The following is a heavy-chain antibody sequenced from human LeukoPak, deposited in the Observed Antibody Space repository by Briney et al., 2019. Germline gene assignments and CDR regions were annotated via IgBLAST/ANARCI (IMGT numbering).Heavy chain of an antibody. D-gene: IGHD2-15*01. CDR2: ISYDGSNK. CDR3: AKAPGYCSGGSCYSDY. V-gene: IGHV3-30*18. Sequence: GGFLRLSCAASGFTFSSYGMHWVRQAPGKGLEWVAVISYDGSNKYYADSVKGRFTISRDNSKNTLYLQMNSLRAEDTAVYYCAKAPGYCSGGSCYSDYWGQGTLVTVSS. CDR1: GFTFSSYG. J-gene: IGHJ4*02.